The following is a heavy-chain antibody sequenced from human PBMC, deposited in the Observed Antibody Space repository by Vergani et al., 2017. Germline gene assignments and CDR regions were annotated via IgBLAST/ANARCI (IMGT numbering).Heavy chain of an antibody. J-gene: IGHJ4*02. V-gene: IGHV4-31*03. CDR2: IYYSGNT. CDR3: ARDPHYDFWSGYHN. CDR1: GGSISSGSYY. D-gene: IGHD3-3*01. Sequence: QVQLQESGPGLVKPSQTLSLTCTVSGGSISSGSYYWSWIRQHPGKGLEWIGYIYYSGNTYYNPSLKSRVTISVDTSKNQFSLKLSSVTAADTAVYYCARDPHYDFWSGYHNWGQGTLVTVSS.